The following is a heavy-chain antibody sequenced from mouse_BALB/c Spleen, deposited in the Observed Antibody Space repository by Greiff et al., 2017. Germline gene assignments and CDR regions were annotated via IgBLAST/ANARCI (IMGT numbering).Heavy chain of an antibody. D-gene: IGHD1-1*01. V-gene: IGHV1-14*01. J-gene: IGHJ3*01. Sequence: VQLQQSGPELVKPGASVKMSCKASGYTFTSYVMHWVKQKPGQGLEWIGYFNPYNDGTKYNEKFKGKATLTSDKSSSTAYMELSSLTSEDSAVYYCARKGYYYGSSYNPWFAYWGQGTLVTVSA. CDR3: ARKGYYYGSSYNPWFAY. CDR1: GYTFTSYV. CDR2: FNPYNDGT.